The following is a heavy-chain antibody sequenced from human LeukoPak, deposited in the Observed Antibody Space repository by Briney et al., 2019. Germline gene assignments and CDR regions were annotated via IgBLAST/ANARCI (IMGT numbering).Heavy chain of an antibody. CDR2: IYYSGST. D-gene: IGHD3-16*02. CDR1: SGSISTSNYY. J-gene: IGHJ4*02. V-gene: IGHV4-39*07. Sequence: SETLSLTCTVSSGSISTSNYYWGWIRQPPGKGLEWIGSIYYSGSTYYNPSLKSRVTISVDTSKNQFSLKLSSVTAADTAVYYCARVKRDYDYVWGSYRSGRFDYWGQGTLVTVSS. CDR3: ARVKRDYDYVWGSYRSGRFDY.